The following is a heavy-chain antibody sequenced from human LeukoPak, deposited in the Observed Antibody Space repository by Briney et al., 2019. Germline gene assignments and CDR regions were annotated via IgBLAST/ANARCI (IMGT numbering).Heavy chain of an antibody. V-gene: IGHV4-34*01. J-gene: IGHJ4*02. CDR3: ARAARAGDKRFDY. CDR1: GGSFSGHY. CDR2: VNRSGSA. D-gene: IGHD6-13*01. Sequence: SETLSLTCAVSGGSFSGHYWSWIRQFTGKGLEWIGEVNRSGSANYNPSLKSRVTISADTSKNQFSLELSSVTAADTAVYFCARAARAGDKRFDYWGQGTLVTVSS.